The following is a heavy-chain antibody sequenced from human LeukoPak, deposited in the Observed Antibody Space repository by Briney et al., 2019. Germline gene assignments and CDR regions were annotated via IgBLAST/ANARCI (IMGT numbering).Heavy chain of an antibody. J-gene: IGHJ5*02. Sequence: GGSLRLSCAASGFTFDDYAMHWVRQAPGKGLEWVSGISWNSGSIGYADSVKGRFTISRDNAKNSLYLQMNSLRAEDMALYYCARQQHGTRAPFDPWGQGTLVTVSS. D-gene: IGHD6-13*01. V-gene: IGHV3-9*03. CDR2: ISWNSGSI. CDR1: GFTFDDYA. CDR3: ARQQHGTRAPFDP.